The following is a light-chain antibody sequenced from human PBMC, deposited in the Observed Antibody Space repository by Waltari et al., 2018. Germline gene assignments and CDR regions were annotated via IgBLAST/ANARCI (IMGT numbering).Light chain of an antibody. CDR3: VAWDDSLSGRV. V-gene: IGLV1-47*01. J-gene: IGLJ3*02. CDR1: SSNIGTNY. CDR2: N. Sequence: QSVLTQPPSASGTPGQRVTISCSGSSSNIGTNYVYWYQQLPGTAPKLFIYNQRPSEVPDRFSRSKSGTSASLAISGLRSEDEADYYCVAWDDSLSGRVFGGGTKVTVL.